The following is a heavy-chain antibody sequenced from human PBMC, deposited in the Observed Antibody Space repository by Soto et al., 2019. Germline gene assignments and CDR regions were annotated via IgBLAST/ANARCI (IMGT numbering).Heavy chain of an antibody. D-gene: IGHD2-15*01. CDR1: GGTFSSYA. Sequence: SVKVSCKASGGTFSSYAISWVRQAPGQGLEWMGGIIPIFGTANYAQKFQGRVTITADESTSTAYMELSSLRSEDTAVYYCARDCSGGSCYSRYYYYGMDVWGQGTRVTVSS. V-gene: IGHV1-69*13. CDR3: ARDCSGGSCYSRYYYYGMDV. CDR2: IIPIFGTA. J-gene: IGHJ6*02.